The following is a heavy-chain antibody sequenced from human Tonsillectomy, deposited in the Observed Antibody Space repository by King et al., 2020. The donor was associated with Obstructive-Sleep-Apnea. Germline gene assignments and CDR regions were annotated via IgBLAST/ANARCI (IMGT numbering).Heavy chain of an antibody. CDR3: ARMEAVAGNRNGMDV. V-gene: IGHV4-59*08. CDR2: IYYSGST. CDR1: GGSISSYY. J-gene: IGHJ6*02. D-gene: IGHD6-19*01. Sequence: VQLQESGPGLVKPSETLSLTCTVSGGSISSYYWSWIRQPPGKGLEWIGYIYYSGSTNYNPSLKSRVTISVDTSKNQFSLKLSSVTAADTAVYYCARMEAVAGNRNGMDVWGQGTTVTVSS.